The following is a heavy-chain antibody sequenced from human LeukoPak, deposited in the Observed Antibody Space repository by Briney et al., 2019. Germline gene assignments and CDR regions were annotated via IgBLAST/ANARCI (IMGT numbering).Heavy chain of an antibody. D-gene: IGHD3-22*01. V-gene: IGHV4-39*07. CDR2: IYYSGNT. Sequence: SETLSLTCTVSGVSISSSNSYWGWIRQPPGKGLEWIGSIYYSGNTYYNASLKSRVTISVDTSKNHFSLNLSPVTAADTAVYYCAREKVHYYDNSGYFDYWGQGTLVTVSS. CDR1: GVSISSSNSY. CDR3: AREKVHYYDNSGYFDY. J-gene: IGHJ4*02.